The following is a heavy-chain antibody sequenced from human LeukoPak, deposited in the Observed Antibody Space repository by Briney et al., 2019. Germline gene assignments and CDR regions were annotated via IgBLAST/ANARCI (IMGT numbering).Heavy chain of an antibody. V-gene: IGHV3-23*01. CDR2: ISGSGGAT. Sequence: GGSLRLSCAASGFPFSSYAMNWVRQAPGKGLEWVSSISGSGGATYYADSVKGRFTISRDNSKSTIYLQMNSLRTEDTAVYYCTKVPTYHLLGFHAFHIWGQGTRVTVSS. CDR1: GFPFSSYA. J-gene: IGHJ3*02. D-gene: IGHD2-2*01. CDR3: TKVPTYHLLGFHAFHI.